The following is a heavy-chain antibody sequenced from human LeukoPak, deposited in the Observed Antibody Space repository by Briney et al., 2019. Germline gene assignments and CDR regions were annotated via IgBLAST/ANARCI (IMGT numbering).Heavy chain of an antibody. D-gene: IGHD6-19*01. CDR2: ISSSSSYI. CDR3: VRGSYSSGWYEDY. CDR1: GFTFSSYS. Sequence: PGGSLRLSCAASGFTFSSYSMNWVRQAPGKGLEWVSSISSSSSYIYYADSVKGRFTISRDNAKNSLYLQMNSLKTEDTAVYYCVRGSYSSGWYEDYWGQGTLVTVSS. V-gene: IGHV3-21*04. J-gene: IGHJ4*02.